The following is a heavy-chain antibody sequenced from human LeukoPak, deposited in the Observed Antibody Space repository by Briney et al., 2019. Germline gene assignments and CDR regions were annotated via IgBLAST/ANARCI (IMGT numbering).Heavy chain of an antibody. CDR3: MGKDINYRDC. CDR1: GFAFSTYV. J-gene: IGHJ4*02. Sequence: PGGSLRLSCAASGFAFSTYVMAWVRQPPGKGLEWVSGVTTGGDTTYYADSVKGRFTISRDNSKNTLSLQMNGLRVEDTAIYYCMGKDINYRDCWGQGTLVTVSS. D-gene: IGHD4-4*01. V-gene: IGHV3-23*01. CDR2: VTTGGDTT.